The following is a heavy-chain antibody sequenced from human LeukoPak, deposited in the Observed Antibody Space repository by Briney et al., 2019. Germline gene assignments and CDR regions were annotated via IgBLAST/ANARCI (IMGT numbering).Heavy chain of an antibody. D-gene: IGHD1-1*01. V-gene: IGHV4-39*07. Sequence: PSETLSLTCTVSGGSISSSSYYWGWIRQPPGKGLEWIGSIYHSGSTYYNPSLKSRVTISVDTSKNQFSLKLSSVTAADTAVYYCARDRSVPGTTHYWGQGTLVTVSS. J-gene: IGHJ4*02. CDR1: GGSISSSSYY. CDR2: IYHSGST. CDR3: ARDRSVPGTTHY.